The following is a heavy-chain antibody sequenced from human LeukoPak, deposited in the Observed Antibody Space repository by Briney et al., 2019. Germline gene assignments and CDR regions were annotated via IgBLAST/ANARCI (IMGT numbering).Heavy chain of an antibody. CDR2: MNPNSGNT. V-gene: IGHV1-8*01. CDR3: ARVSGYDYYYGMDV. D-gene: IGHD3-3*01. J-gene: IGHJ6*02. Sequence: ASVKVSCKASGYTFTSYDINWVRQATGQGLEWMGWMNPNSGNTGYAQKFQGRVTMTRNTSISTAYMELSSLRSEDTAVYYCARVSGYDYYYGMDVWGQGTTVTVSS. CDR1: GYTFTSYD.